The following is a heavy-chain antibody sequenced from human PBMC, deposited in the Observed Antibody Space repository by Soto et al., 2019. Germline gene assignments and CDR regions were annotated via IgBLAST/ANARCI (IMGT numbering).Heavy chain of an antibody. V-gene: IGHV1-18*01. CDR3: ARLQLGGDRMLNWFDP. CDR1: GYIFTKYG. Sequence: QVQVVQSGPELKKPGASVKVSCKAQGYIFTKYGIGWVRQAPGHGLEWRGWSNVYNGDRKVAQKFQDRVSMTTDTATDTAYMELKSLRSGDTAVYYCARLQLGGDRMLNWFDPWGQGTLVTVSS. D-gene: IGHD2-21*02. CDR2: SNVYNGDR. J-gene: IGHJ5*02.